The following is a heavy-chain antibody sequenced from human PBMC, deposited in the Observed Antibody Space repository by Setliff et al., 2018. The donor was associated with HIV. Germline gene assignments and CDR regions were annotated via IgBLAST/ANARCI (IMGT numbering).Heavy chain of an antibody. CDR1: GFTFDDYG. D-gene: IGHD6-13*01. V-gene: IGHV3-20*04. Sequence: AGGSLRLSCAASGFTFDDYGMNWVRQAPGKGLEWVSGINWNGGSTGYTDSVKGRFTISRDNVKNSLYLQMNSLRAEDTALYYCAKVGSTGWYYFDYWGHGTLVTVSS. CDR3: AKVGSTGWYYFDY. CDR2: INWNGGST. J-gene: IGHJ4*01.